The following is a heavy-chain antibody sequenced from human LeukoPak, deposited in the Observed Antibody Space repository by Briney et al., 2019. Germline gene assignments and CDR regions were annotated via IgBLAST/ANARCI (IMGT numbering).Heavy chain of an antibody. CDR3: ARLGYGGYYDY. J-gene: IGHJ4*02. CDR2: IYYSGST. Sequence: SETLSLTCTVSGGSISSSSYYWGWIRQPPGKGLEWIGSIYYSGSTYYNPSLKSRVTISVDTSKNQFSLKLSSVTAAATAVYHCARLGYGGYYDYWGQGTLVTVSS. D-gene: IGHD3-22*01. CDR1: GGSISSSSYY. V-gene: IGHV4-39*01.